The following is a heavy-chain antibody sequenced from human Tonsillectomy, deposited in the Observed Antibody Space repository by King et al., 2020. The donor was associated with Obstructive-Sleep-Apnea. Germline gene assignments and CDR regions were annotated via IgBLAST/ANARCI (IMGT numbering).Heavy chain of an antibody. CDR1: GGSISSYY. Sequence: QLQESGPGLVKPSETLSLTCTVSGGSISSYYWSWIRQPPGKGLEWIGYIYYSGCTNYNPSLKSRVTISVDTSKKQFSLKLSSVTAADTAVYYCARFGSFAGTFDYWGQGTLVTVSS. V-gene: IGHV4-59*08. J-gene: IGHJ4*02. D-gene: IGHD1-1*01. CDR2: IYYSGCT. CDR3: ARFGSFAGTFDY.